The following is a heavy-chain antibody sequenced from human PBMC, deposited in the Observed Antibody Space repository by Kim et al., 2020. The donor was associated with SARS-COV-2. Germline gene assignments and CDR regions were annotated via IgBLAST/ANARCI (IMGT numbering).Heavy chain of an antibody. V-gene: IGHV3-64D*06. J-gene: IGHJ4*02. Sequence: GGSLRLSCSASGFTFSDYGMHWVRQAPGKGLEYVSGITNTGNNENYADSVKGRFTISRDNAKNTLYLQMSSLRVEDTALYYCVKPPWYLGFSYPHFESWGQGILVTVSS. CDR2: ITNTGNNE. CDR3: VKPPWYLGFSYPHFES. CDR1: GFTFSDYG. D-gene: IGHD5-18*01.